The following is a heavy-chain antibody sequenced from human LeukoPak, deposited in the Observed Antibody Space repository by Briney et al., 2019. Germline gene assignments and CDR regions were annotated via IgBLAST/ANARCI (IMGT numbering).Heavy chain of an antibody. D-gene: IGHD2-2*02. Sequence: GESLKISCKGSGYSFTTYWIAWVRPMPGKGPEWMGIIYPDESDTRYSPSFQGQVTISADKSISTAYLQWSSLKASDTAMYHCARLYCSSSSCYRGSGYFFDYWGQGTLVTVSS. CDR2: IYPDESDT. J-gene: IGHJ4*02. CDR3: ARLYCSSSSCYRGSGYFFDY. CDR1: GYSFTTYW. V-gene: IGHV5-51*01.